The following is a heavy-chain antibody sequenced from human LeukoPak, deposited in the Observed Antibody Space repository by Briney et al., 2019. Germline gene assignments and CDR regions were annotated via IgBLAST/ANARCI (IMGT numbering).Heavy chain of an antibody. V-gene: IGHV3-30*02. J-gene: IGHJ5*02. D-gene: IGHD3-3*01. CDR2: IRYDGSNK. Sequence: GGSLRLSCAASGFTFSSYGMHWVRQAPGKGLGWVAFIRYDGSNKYYADSVKGRFTISRDNSKNTLYLQMNNLRAEDTAVYYCAKTYYDFWSGYSWGQGTLVTVSS. CDR3: AKTYYDFWSGYS. CDR1: GFTFSSYG.